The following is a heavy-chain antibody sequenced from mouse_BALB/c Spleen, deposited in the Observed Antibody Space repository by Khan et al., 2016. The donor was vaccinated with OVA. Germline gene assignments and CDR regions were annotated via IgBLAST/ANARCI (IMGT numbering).Heavy chain of an antibody. CDR2: IGPGRGNT. CDR1: GYTFTSYW. Sequence: DLVKPGPSVKLSCKASGYTFTSYWIHWIKQRPGKGLEWVGHIGPGRGNTYYNEIIKGQATLTVDTSYSTAYIQLSRLSTEDSAVYFCARSNSYGCSLYAMDYWGQGTSVTVSS. CDR3: ARSNSYGCSLYAMDY. V-gene: IGHV1S41*01. D-gene: IGHD1-1*01. J-gene: IGHJ4*01.